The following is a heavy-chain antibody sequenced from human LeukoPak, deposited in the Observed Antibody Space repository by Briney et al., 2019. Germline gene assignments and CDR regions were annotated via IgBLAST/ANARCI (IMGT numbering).Heavy chain of an antibody. D-gene: IGHD6-19*01. CDR1: GGSISSYY. V-gene: IGHV4-59*08. Sequence: PSETLSLTCTVSGGSISSYYWSWMRQPPGKGLEWIGYIYYSGSTNYNPSLKSRVTISVDTSKNQFSLKLSSVTAADTAVYYCARLEGQSSRFDYWGQGTLVTVSS. CDR2: IYYSGST. CDR3: ARLEGQSSRFDY. J-gene: IGHJ4*02.